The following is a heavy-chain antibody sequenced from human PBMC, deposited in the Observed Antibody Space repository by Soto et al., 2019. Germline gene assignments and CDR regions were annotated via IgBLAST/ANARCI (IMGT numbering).Heavy chain of an antibody. CDR2: ISSSSSYT. J-gene: IGHJ5*02. V-gene: IGHV3-11*05. Sequence: GGSLRLSCAASGFTFSDYYVSWIRQAPGKGLEWVSYISSSSSYTNYADSVKGRFTISRDNAKNSLYLQMNSLRAEDTAVYYCARVATMVRGVPYNWFDPWGQGTLVTVSS. D-gene: IGHD3-10*01. CDR3: ARVATMVRGVPYNWFDP. CDR1: GFTFSDYY.